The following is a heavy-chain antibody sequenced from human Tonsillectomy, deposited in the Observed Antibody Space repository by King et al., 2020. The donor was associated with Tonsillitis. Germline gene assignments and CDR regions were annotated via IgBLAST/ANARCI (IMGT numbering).Heavy chain of an antibody. J-gene: IGHJ4*02. D-gene: IGHD3-16*02. CDR1: GGSISSGDYY. CDR2: IYYSGST. Sequence: VQLQESGPGLVKPSQTLSLTCTVSGGSISSGDYYWSWIRQPPGKGLEWIGYIYYSGSTYYNPSLKSRVTISVDTSKNQFSLKLSSVTAADTAVYYCARAHYDYVWGSYHGFDYWGQGTLVTVSS. CDR3: ARAHYDYVWGSYHGFDY. V-gene: IGHV4-30-4*01.